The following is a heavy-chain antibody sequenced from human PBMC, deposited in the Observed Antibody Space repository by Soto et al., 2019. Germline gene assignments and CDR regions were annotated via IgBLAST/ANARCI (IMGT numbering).Heavy chain of an antibody. V-gene: IGHV4-39*01. CDR3: TRSYDSSGYYLLDY. J-gene: IGHJ4*02. CDR1: GGSISSSSYY. CDR2: IYYSGST. D-gene: IGHD3-22*01. Sequence: SETLSLTCTVSGGSISSSSYYWGWIRQPPGKGLEWVGSIYYSGSTYYNPSLKSRVTIYVDTSKNQFSLKLSSVTAADTAVYYSTRSYDSSGYYLLDYWGQGTLVTVSS.